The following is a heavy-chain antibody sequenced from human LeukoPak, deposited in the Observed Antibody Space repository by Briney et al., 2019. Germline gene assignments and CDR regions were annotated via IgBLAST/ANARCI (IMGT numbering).Heavy chain of an antibody. CDR3: ARVDRFGDLNYYYYGMDV. V-gene: IGHV4-61*01. CDR2: IYYSGST. D-gene: IGHD3-10*01. Sequence: SETLSLTCTVSGGSVSSGSYYWSWIRQPPGKGLEWIGYIYYSGSTNYNPSLKSRVTISVDTSKNQFSLKPSSVTAADTAVYYCARVDRFGDLNYYYYGMDVWGQGTTVTVSS. J-gene: IGHJ6*02. CDR1: GGSVSSGSYY.